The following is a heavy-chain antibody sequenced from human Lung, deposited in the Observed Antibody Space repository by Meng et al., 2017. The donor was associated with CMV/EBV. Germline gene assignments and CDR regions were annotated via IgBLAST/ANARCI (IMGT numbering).Heavy chain of an antibody. D-gene: IGHD4-11*01. CDR1: VGTFSSYA. V-gene: IGHV1-69*05. Sequence: SVGTFSSYAISWVRQAPGHWLEWMGGILPIFGTANYAQNSQGRVTITTDESTSTAYMELSSLISEDTAVYYCARDNSRWPLQNGFLPWGQGTLVTVSS. J-gene: IGHJ5*02. CDR2: ILPIFGTA. CDR3: ARDNSRWPLQNGFLP.